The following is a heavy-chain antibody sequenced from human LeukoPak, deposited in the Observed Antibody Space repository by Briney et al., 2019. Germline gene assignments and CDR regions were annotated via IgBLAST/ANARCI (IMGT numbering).Heavy chain of an antibody. CDR1: GYTFSDYG. CDR2: ISAYNGNT. CDR3: AAYLDYGDTTNDY. V-gene: IGHV1-18*01. D-gene: IGHD4-17*01. Sequence: ASVKVSCKASGYTFSDYGISWVRQAPGQGLEWMGWISAYNGNTNYAQKLQGRVTMTTDTSTSTAYMELRSLRSDDTAVYYCAAYLDYGDTTNDYWGQGTLVTVSS. J-gene: IGHJ4*02.